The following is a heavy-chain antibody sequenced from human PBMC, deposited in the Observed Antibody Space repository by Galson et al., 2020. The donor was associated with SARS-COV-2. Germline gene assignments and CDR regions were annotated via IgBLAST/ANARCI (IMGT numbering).Heavy chain of an antibody. V-gene: IGHV4-30-4*01. CDR3: AREVVPAISGGMDV. Sequence: SETLSLTCTVSGGSISSGDYYWSWIRQPPGKGLEWIGYIYYSGSTYYNPSLKSRVTISVDTSKNQFSLKLSSVTAADTAVYYCAREVVPAISGGMDVWGQGTTVTVSS. J-gene: IGHJ6*02. CDR1: GGSISSGDYY. CDR2: IYYSGST. D-gene: IGHD2-2*01.